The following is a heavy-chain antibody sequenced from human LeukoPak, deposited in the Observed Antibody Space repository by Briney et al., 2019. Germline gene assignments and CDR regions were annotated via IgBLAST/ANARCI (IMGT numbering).Heavy chain of an antibody. CDR1: GFTFSSYA. Sequence: GGSLRLSCAASGFTFSSYAMSWVCQAPGKGLEWVSAISGSGGSTYYADSVKGRFTISRDNSKNTLYLQMNSLRAEDTAVYYCAKDPAGATGAYWGQGTLVTVSS. V-gene: IGHV3-23*01. CDR3: AKDPAGATGAY. CDR2: ISGSGGST. J-gene: IGHJ4*02. D-gene: IGHD1-26*01.